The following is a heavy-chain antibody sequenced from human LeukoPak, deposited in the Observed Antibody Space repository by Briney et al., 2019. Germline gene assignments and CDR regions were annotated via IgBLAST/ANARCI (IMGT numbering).Heavy chain of an antibody. V-gene: IGHV4-59*08. CDR1: GGSINSYY. Sequence: PSETLSLTCTVSGGSINSYYWSWIRQPPGKGLEWIGYISFIGTTDYNPSLKSRVTMSVDTSRNQFSLRLSSVTAADTAVYYCARHDIVSRAFDIWGQGTMVTVSP. J-gene: IGHJ3*02. D-gene: IGHD5-12*01. CDR2: ISFIGTT. CDR3: ARHDIVSRAFDI.